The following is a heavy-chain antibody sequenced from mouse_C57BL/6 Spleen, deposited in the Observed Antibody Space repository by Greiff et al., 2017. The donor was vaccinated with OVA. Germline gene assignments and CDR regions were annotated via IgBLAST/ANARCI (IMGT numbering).Heavy chain of an antibody. Sequence: EVKLVESGPVLVTPGASVKMSCKASGYTFTDYYMHWVQQSHGKSLEWIGVINPYNGGTSYNQKFKGKATLTVDTSSSTAYMELNSLTSEDSAVSYFAWTAIYYDYTSHFFAYWGQGTLVTVSA. D-gene: IGHD2-4*01. J-gene: IGHJ3*01. CDR1: GYTFTDYY. V-gene: IGHV1-19*01. CDR3: AWTAIYYDYTSHFFAY. CDR2: INPYNGGT.